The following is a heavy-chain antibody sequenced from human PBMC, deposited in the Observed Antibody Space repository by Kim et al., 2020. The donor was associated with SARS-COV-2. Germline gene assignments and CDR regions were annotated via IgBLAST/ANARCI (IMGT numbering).Heavy chain of an antibody. CDR2: INAGNGNT. J-gene: IGHJ5*02. CDR1: GYTFTSYA. V-gene: IGHV1-3*01. D-gene: IGHD2-8*02. CDR3: AREGDFCTGGVCYTESWFDP. Sequence: ASVKVSCKASGYTFTSYAMHWVRQAPGQRLEWMGWINAGNGNTKYSQKFQGRVTITRDTSASTAYMELSSLRSEDTAVYYCAREGDFCTGGVCYTESWFDPWGQGTLVTVSS.